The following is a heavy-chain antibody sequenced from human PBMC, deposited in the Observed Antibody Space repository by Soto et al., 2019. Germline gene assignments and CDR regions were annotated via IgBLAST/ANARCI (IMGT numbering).Heavy chain of an antibody. V-gene: IGHV4-59*01. Sequence: QVQLQESGPRLVKPSETLSLTCTVSGGSINSYYWSWIRQPPGKGLAWIGYVYHSGSTSYNPSLRSRLTMSLDTSKNQFSLTLSSVTAADTAMYYCARGYSSNWSRVDYWGQGTLVTVSS. J-gene: IGHJ4*02. CDR3: ARGYSSNWSRVDY. D-gene: IGHD6-13*01. CDR2: VYHSGST. CDR1: GGSINSYY.